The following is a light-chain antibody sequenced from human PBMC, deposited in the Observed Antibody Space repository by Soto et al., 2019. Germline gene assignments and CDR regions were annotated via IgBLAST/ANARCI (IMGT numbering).Light chain of an antibody. CDR1: QGISTY. J-gene: IGKJ1*01. CDR3: QQSYSTTWT. V-gene: IGKV1-39*01. Sequence: DIQMTQSPSSLSASVGDRVTITCRASQGISTYLNWYQQRPGKAPKLLIYAASSLQSGVPSRFSGSGSETHFTLTISSLQPEDFPTYSCQQSYSTTWTFGQGTKVDIK. CDR2: AAS.